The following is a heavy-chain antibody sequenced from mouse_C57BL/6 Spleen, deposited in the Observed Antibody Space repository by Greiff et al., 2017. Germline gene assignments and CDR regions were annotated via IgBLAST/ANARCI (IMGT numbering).Heavy chain of an antibody. D-gene: IGHD1-1*01. Sequence: EVKLVESGPGLAKPSQTLSLTCSVTGYFITSDYWNWIRKFPGNKLEYMGYISYSGSTYYNPSLKSRISITRDTSKNQYYLQLNSVTTEDTATYSCASSVSSTVHAMDYWGQGTSVTVSS. J-gene: IGHJ4*01. CDR1: GYFITSDY. CDR2: ISYSGST. CDR3: ASSVSSTVHAMDY. V-gene: IGHV3-8*01.